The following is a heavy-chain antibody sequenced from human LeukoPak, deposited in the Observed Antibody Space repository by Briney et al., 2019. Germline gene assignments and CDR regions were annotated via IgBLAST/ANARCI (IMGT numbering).Heavy chain of an antibody. CDR3: ARSHEYYYDSSGYYPPYYFDY. J-gene: IGHJ4*02. CDR2: INWNGGST. Sequence: GGSLRLSCAASGFTFDDYGMSWVRQAPGKGLEWVSGINWNGGSTGYADSVKGRFTISRDNAKNSLYLQMNSLRAEDTALYYCARSHEYYYDSSGYYPPYYFDYWGQGTLVTVSS. V-gene: IGHV3-20*04. D-gene: IGHD3-22*01. CDR1: GFTFDDYG.